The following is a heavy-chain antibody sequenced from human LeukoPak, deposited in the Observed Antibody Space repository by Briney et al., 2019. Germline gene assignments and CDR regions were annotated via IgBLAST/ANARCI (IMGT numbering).Heavy chain of an antibody. CDR1: GFTFSGSA. D-gene: IGHD6-25*01. CDR3: TRSATSDY. V-gene: IGHV3-73*01. Sequence: GGSLRLSCAAPGFTFSGSAMHWVRQASGKGLEWVGRIRSKANSYATAYAASVKGRFTTSRDDSKNTAYLQMNSLKTEDTAVYYCTRSATSDYWGQGTLVTVSS. J-gene: IGHJ4*02. CDR2: IRSKANSYAT.